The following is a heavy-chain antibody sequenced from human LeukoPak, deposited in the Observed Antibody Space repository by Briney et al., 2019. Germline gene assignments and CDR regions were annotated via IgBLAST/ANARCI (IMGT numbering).Heavy chain of an antibody. CDR2: INHSGST. J-gene: IGHJ6*03. D-gene: IGHD2-2*02. V-gene: IGHV4-34*01. CDR1: GGSFSGYY. Sequence: PSETLSLTCAVYGGSFSGYYWSWIRQPPGKGLEWIGEINHSGSTNYNPSLKSRVTISVDTSKNQFSLKLSSVTAADTAVYYCARGLYCSSTSCYTTSHYYYMDVWGKGTTVTVSS. CDR3: ARGLYCSSTSCYTTSHYYYMDV.